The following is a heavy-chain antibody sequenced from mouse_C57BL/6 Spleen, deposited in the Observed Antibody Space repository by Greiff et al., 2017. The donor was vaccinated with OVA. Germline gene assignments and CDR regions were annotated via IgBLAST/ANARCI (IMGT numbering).Heavy chain of an antibody. CDR1: GYAFSSYW. CDR2: IYPGDGDT. V-gene: IGHV1-80*01. CDR3: ARWSTVVEGYAMDY. J-gene: IGHJ4*01. Sequence: QVQMQQSGAELVKPGASVKISCKASGYAFSSYWMNWVKQRPGKGLEWIGQIYPGDGDTNYNGKFKGKATLTADKSSSTAYMQLSSLTSEDSAVYCCARWSTVVEGYAMDYWGQGTSVTVSS. D-gene: IGHD1-1*01.